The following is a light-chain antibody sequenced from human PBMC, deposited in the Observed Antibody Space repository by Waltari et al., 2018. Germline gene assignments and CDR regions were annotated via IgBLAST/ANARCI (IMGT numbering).Light chain of an antibody. V-gene: IGLV2-14*03. CDR1: SSDVGGYNY. J-gene: IGLJ2*01. CDR3: SSYTSGSTVI. CDR2: DVS. Sequence: QSALTQPASVSGSPGQSIAISCPGPSSDVGGYNYVSWYQQYPGRAPKLMISDVSKRPSGVSNRFSGSKSGNTASLTISGLQAADEADYYCSSYTSGSTVIFGGGTKLTVL.